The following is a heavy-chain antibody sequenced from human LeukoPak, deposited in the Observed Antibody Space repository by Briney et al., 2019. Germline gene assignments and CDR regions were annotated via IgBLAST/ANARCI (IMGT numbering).Heavy chain of an antibody. D-gene: IGHD1-20*01. V-gene: IGHV3-23*01. CDR2: ISGSGGST. Sequence: GGSLRLSCAASGFTFSSYSMNWVRQAPGKGLEWVSAISGSGGSTYYADSVKGRFTISRDNSKNTLYLQMNSPRAEDTAVYYCANSNWSPFDHWGQGTLVTVSS. CDR3: ANSNWSPFDH. CDR1: GFTFSSYS. J-gene: IGHJ4*02.